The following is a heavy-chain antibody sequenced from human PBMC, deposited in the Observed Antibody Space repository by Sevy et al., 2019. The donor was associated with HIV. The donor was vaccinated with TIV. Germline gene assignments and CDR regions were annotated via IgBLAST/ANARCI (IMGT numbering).Heavy chain of an antibody. V-gene: IGHV3-49*04. CDR3: TRWKGLQSIFDY. CDR1: GFTFGDYA. J-gene: IGHJ4*02. Sequence: GWSLRLSCTTSGFTFGDYAMNWVRQAPGKGLEWVAFLKSKADGGTVDHAASVKGRFTISRDDSKSIAYLQMNDLTTEDTGVCYCTRWKGLQSIFDYWGQGALVTVSS. CDR2: LKSKADGGTV. D-gene: IGHD1-1*01.